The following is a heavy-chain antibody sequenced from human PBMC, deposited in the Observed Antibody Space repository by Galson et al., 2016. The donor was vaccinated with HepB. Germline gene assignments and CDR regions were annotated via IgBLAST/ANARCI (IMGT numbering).Heavy chain of an antibody. Sequence: SLRLSCAVSGFTFINYAMSWVRQAPGKGLEWVSSISPSGGTTYYADSVKGRFTISRSNSNHPLFLQMDSLRDDDTAIYFCARDRTAFGSPLMGWFDPWGQGTLVAVSS. J-gene: IGHJ5*02. D-gene: IGHD1-26*01. CDR1: GFTFINYA. CDR2: ISPSGGTT. V-gene: IGHV3-23*01. CDR3: ARDRTAFGSPLMGWFDP.